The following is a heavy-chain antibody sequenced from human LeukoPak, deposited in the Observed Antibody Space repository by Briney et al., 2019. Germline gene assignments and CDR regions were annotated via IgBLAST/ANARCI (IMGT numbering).Heavy chain of an antibody. CDR3: AATRPTYSGSYYGAFDI. CDR1: GFTFTSSA. CDR2: IVVGSGNT. Sequence: SVKVSCKASGFTFTSSAVQWVRQARGQRLEWIGWIVVGSGNTNYAQKFQERVTITRDMSISTAYMELSSLRSEDTAVYYCAATRPTYSGSYYGAFDIWGQGTMVTVSS. D-gene: IGHD1-26*01. V-gene: IGHV1-58*01. J-gene: IGHJ3*02.